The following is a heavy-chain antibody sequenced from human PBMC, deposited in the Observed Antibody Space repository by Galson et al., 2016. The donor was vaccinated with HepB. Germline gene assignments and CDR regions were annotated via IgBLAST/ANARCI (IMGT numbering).Heavy chain of an antibody. Sequence: TLSLTCTVSGGAISSGAYYWSWIRQHPGKGLEWIGYIFYSGRTDYNPSLKSRVTISVDTSKNQYSLKLSSVTAADTAVYYCAREDIYRYGSNWFDSWGQGTLVTVSS. CDR1: GGAISSGAYY. J-gene: IGHJ5*01. V-gene: IGHV4-31*03. CDR3: AREDIYRYGSNWFDS. CDR2: IFYSGRT. D-gene: IGHD5-18*01.